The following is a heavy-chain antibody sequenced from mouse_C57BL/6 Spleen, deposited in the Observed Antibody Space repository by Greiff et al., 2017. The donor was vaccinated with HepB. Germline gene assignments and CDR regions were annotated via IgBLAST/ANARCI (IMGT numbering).Heavy chain of an antibody. CDR1: GYTFTDYY. CDR2: ICPGSGST. J-gene: IGHJ3*01. V-gene: IGHV1-75*01. D-gene: IGHD2-4*01. CDR3: ASYYDYDGGFAY. Sequence: VQLQQSGPELVKPGASVKISCKASGYTFTDYYINWVKQRPGQGLEWIGWICPGSGSTYYNEKFKGKATLTVDKSSSTAYMLLSSLTSGDSAVYFCASYYDYDGGFAYWGQGTLVTVSA.